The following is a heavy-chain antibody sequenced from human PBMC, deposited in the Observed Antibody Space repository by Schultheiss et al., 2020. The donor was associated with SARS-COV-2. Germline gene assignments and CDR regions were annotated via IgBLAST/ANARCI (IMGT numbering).Heavy chain of an antibody. CDR3: ARDAGYGGYVVWYYGMDV. V-gene: IGHV3-23*01. Sequence: GGSLRLSCAASGVTFSSYAMSWVRQAPGKGLEWVSSISGSGGSTYYADSVKGRFTISRDNSKNTLYLQMNSLRSEDTAVYYCARDAGYGGYVVWYYGMDVWGQGTTVTVSS. CDR2: ISGSGGST. CDR1: GVTFSSYA. D-gene: IGHD5-12*01. J-gene: IGHJ6*02.